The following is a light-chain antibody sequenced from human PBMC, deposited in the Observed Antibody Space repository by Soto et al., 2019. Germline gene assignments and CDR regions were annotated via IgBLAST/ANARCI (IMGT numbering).Light chain of an antibody. CDR1: QGIAPY. V-gene: IGKV1-27*01. J-gene: IGKJ4*01. CDR3: QKYNSAPLT. CDR2: ATS. Sequence: DGQMPQSPSSLSAFVGDRVTITCRASQGIAPYLAWFQQKPGKVPKLLIYATSTLQSGVPSRFSGSGSGTDFTLTINSLQPEDVGTYYCQKYNSAPLTFGGGTKVEIK.